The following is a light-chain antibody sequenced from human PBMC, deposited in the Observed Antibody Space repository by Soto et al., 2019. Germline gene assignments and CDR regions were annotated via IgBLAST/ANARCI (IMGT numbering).Light chain of an antibody. Sequence: QSVLTQPPSVSGAPGQRVTISCTGTSSNIGAGYDVHWYQQLPGTAPKLLIYVDNNRPSGVPDRFSGSKSGTSASLAITXXXXXXXXXXXXQSYDSSLSGVVFGGGTKLTVL. CDR3: QSYDSSLSGVV. CDR1: SSNIGAGYD. J-gene: IGLJ2*01. V-gene: IGLV1-40*01. CDR2: VDN.